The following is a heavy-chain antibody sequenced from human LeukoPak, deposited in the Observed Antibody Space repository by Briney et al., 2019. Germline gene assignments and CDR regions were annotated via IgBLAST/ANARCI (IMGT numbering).Heavy chain of an antibody. Sequence: GGSLRLSCVASGFTFRSYGMHWVRQAPGKGLEGVAVAYDDGSNQYYADSVKGRFTISKDNSKNTLYLQMNSLRAEDTAVYYCATGSGYYYDLWGQGTLVTVSS. CDR1: GFTFRSYG. D-gene: IGHD3-22*01. J-gene: IGHJ4*02. CDR3: ATGSGYYYDL. CDR2: AYDDGSNQ. V-gene: IGHV3-33*01.